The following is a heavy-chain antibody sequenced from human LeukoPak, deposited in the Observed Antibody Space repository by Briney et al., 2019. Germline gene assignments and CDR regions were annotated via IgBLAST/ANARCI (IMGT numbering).Heavy chain of an antibody. Sequence: SETLSLTCTVSGGSISHTTYYWGWIRQPPGKGPEWIGSVYYSGYSYYNPSLKSRVTISVDTSKNQFSLKLSSVTAADTAVYYCARVAGLRYYFDYWGQGTLVTVSS. J-gene: IGHJ4*02. D-gene: IGHD5-18*01. CDR2: VYYSGYS. V-gene: IGHV4-39*07. CDR3: ARVAGLRYYFDY. CDR1: GGSISHTTYY.